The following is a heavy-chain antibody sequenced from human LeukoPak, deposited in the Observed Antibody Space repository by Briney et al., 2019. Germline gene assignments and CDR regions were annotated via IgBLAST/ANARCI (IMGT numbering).Heavy chain of an antibody. J-gene: IGHJ4*02. CDR1: GGSISSYY. V-gene: IGHV4-59*01. CDR3: ARIDYSRGGRSDY. D-gene: IGHD6-13*01. Sequence: PSVTLSLTCTVSGGSISSYYWSWIRQPPGKGLEWIGYIYYSGSTNYNPSLKSRVTISVDTSKNQFSLKLSSVTAADTAVYYCARIDYSRGGRSDYWGQGTLVTVSS. CDR2: IYYSGST.